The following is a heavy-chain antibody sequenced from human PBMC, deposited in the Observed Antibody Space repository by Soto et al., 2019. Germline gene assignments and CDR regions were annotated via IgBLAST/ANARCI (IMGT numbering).Heavy chain of an antibody. J-gene: IGHJ3*02. Sequence: EVQLVESGGGLVKPGGSLRLSCAASGFTFSSYSMNWVRQAPGKGLEWVSSISSSSSYIYYADSVKGRFTISRDNAKNSLYLQMNSLRAEDTAVYYCARDHSVRRVILAFDIWVQGTMVTVSS. CDR1: GFTFSSYS. D-gene: IGHD3-10*01. CDR2: ISSSSSYI. CDR3: ARDHSVRRVILAFDI. V-gene: IGHV3-21*01.